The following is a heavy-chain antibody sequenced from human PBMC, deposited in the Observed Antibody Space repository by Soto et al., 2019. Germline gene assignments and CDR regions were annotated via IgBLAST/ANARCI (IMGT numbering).Heavy chain of an antibody. D-gene: IGHD3-16*01. CDR2: LSRSGTT. V-gene: IGHV3-23*01. J-gene: IGHJ4*02. Sequence: GGSLRLSCAASGFTFSTYTMSWVRQAPGRGLEWVSTLSRSGTTYYADPVKGRFTISRDNSKNTLYLQTSSLRAEDTAIYYCAREIWGGPLDYWGQGTLVTVSS. CDR3: AREIWGGPLDY. CDR1: GFTFSTYT.